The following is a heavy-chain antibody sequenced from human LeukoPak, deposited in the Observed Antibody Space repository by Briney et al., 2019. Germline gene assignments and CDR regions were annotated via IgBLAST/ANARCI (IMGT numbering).Heavy chain of an antibody. J-gene: IGHJ4*02. D-gene: IGHD3-22*01. Sequence: GGSLRLSCAASGFTFSSYSMNWVRQAPGKGLEWVSSISSSSSYIYYADSVKGRFTISRDNAKSSLYLQMNSLRAEDTAVYYCARAAHYYDSSGYYYNFDYWGQGTLVTVSS. CDR1: GFTFSSYS. CDR2: ISSSSSYI. CDR3: ARAAHYYDSSGYYYNFDY. V-gene: IGHV3-21*01.